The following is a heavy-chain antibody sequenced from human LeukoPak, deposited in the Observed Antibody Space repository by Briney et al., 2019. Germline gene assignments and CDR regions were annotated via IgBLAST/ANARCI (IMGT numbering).Heavy chain of an antibody. J-gene: IGHJ4*02. CDR3: GRMDQYSGYNLTVDD. CDR2: INPNGGGT. CDR1: GYTFSDYH. V-gene: IGHV1-2*02. Sequence: ASVKVSCKASGYTFSDYHMHWVRQAPGQGLEWMGWINPNGGGTKYAHKFQGRATLTTDTSISTAYMELSRMTSDDTAVYFCGRMDQYSGYNLTVDDWGQGTLVTVSS. D-gene: IGHD5-24*01.